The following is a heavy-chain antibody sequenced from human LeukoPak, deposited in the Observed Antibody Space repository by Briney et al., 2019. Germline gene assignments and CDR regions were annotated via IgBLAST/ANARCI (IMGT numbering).Heavy chain of an antibody. Sequence: GGSLRLSCASSGFTFSSYAMSWVRQAPGKGLEWVSAISGSGGSTYYADSVKGRFTISRDNSKNTLYLQMNSLRAEDTAVYYCAKDPGGYSGYAGGAFDIWGQGTMVTVSS. V-gene: IGHV3-23*01. CDR1: GFTFSSYA. J-gene: IGHJ3*02. D-gene: IGHD5-12*01. CDR3: AKDPGGYSGYAGGAFDI. CDR2: ISGSGGST.